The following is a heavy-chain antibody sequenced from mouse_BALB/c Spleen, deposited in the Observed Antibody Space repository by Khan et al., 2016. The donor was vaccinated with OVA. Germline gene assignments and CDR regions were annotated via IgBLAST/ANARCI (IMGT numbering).Heavy chain of an antibody. CDR2: IWGDGST. V-gene: IGHV2-3*01. D-gene: IGHD2-10*01. J-gene: IGHJ4*01. CDR1: GFSLTTYG. CDR3: ATYSGNYPYAMDY. Sequence: QVQLKQSGPGLVAPSQSLSITCTVSGFSLTTYGVSWVRQPPGKGLEWLGIIWGDGSTNYHSALRSRLSISKDNSKSQVLLKLNSLQTDDTATYDWATYSGNYPYAMDYWGQGTSVTVSS.